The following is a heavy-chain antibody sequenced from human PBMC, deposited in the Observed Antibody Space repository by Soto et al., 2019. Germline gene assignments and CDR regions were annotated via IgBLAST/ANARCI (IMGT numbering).Heavy chain of an antibody. CDR1: CGSLSGSLDY. V-gene: IGHV4-39*01. J-gene: IGHJ4*02. D-gene: IGHD6-13*01. CDR3: ERWMASWSSFDFFAF. Sequence: ESLSLICTNSCGSLSGSLDYWGWIRQPPGKGLEWIGSIYYSGCTHYNPSLKSRVTISVDTSKNQFSLKLSYVTAADTAVYYCERWMASWSSFDFFAFWGQGTLAT. CDR2: IYYSGCT.